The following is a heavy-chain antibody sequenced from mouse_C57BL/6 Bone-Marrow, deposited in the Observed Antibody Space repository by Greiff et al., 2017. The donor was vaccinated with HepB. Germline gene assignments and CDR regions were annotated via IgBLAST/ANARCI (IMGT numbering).Heavy chain of an antibody. J-gene: IGHJ2*01. CDR3: ARYETDYFDY. CDR2: IRNKANGYTT. CDR1: GFTFTDYY. Sequence: EVMLVESGGGLVQPGGSLSLSCAASGFTFTDYYMSCVRQPPGKALEWLGFIRNKANGYTTEYSASVKGRFTISRDNSQSILYLQMNALRAEDSATYYCARYETDYFDYWGQGTTLTVSS. V-gene: IGHV7-3*01.